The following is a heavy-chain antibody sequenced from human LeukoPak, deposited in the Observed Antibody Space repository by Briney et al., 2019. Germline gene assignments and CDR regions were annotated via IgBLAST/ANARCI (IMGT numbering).Heavy chain of an antibody. J-gene: IGHJ3*02. CDR3: ASTYCSGGSCDYDAFDI. CDR1: SASISSSPYF. V-gene: IGHV4-61*05. CDR2: IYYSGST. Sequence: SETLSLTCTVSSASISSSPYFWGWIRQSPGKGLEWIGYIYYSGSTNYNPSLKSRVTISVDTSKNQFSLKLSSATAADTAVYYCASTYCSGGSCDYDAFDIWGQGTMVTVSS. D-gene: IGHD2-15*01.